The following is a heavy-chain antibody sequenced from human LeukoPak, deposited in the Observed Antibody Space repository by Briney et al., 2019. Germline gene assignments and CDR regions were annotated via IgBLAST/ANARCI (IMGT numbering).Heavy chain of an antibody. V-gene: IGHV4-38-2*02. CDR2: IYHGGST. J-gene: IGHJ3*02. Sequence: SETLSLTCTVSGYSISSGYYWGWIRQSPGKGLEWIGSIYHGGSTYYNPSLRSRVIVSVDTSKNHFSLKTSSVTAADTAVYYCARAPRGVVVKSDAFDIWGQGTMVTDSS. CDR1: GYSISSGYY. D-gene: IGHD2-15*01. CDR3: ARAPRGVVVKSDAFDI.